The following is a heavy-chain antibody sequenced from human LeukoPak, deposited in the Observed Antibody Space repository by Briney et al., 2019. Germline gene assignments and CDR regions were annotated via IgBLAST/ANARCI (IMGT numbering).Heavy chain of an antibody. J-gene: IGHJ5*02. V-gene: IGHV4-59*01. Sequence: SETLSLTCTVSGGSISSYYWSWIRQPPGKGLEWIGYIYYSGSTNYNPSLKSRVTISVDTSKNQFSLKLSSVTAADTAVYYCASMVRGVIPEEGWFDPWGQGTLVTVSS. CDR1: GGSISSYY. D-gene: IGHD3-10*01. CDR2: IYYSGST. CDR3: ASMVRGVIPEEGWFDP.